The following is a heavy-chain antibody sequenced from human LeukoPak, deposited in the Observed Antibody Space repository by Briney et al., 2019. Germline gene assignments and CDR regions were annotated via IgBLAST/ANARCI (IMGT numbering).Heavy chain of an antibody. V-gene: IGHV1-69*13. CDR1: GYTFTSYG. J-gene: IGHJ5*02. Sequence: GASVKVSCMASGYTFTSYGISWVRQAPGQGLEWMGGIIPIFGPTKYAQKFRGRVTITADESTSTAYMELSSLRSDDTAVYYCARDGMNWFDPWGQGTLVTVSS. CDR2: IIPIFGPT. D-gene: IGHD1-26*01. CDR3: ARDGMNWFDP.